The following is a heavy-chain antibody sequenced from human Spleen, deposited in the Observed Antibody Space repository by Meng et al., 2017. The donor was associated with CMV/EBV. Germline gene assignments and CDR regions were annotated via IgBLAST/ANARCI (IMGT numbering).Heavy chain of an antibody. J-gene: IGHJ4*02. Sequence: GGSLRLSCAASGFTFSNYDMNWVRQAPGKGLEWVSAISGSGGSAYFADSVKGRFTISRDNSKNTLYLQMNSLRAEDTAVYYCAKDRVEFYQASGSYFDYWGLGTLVTVSS. V-gene: IGHV3-23*01. CDR1: GFTFSNYD. D-gene: IGHD3-10*01. CDR3: AKDRVEFYQASGSYFDY. CDR2: ISGSGGSA.